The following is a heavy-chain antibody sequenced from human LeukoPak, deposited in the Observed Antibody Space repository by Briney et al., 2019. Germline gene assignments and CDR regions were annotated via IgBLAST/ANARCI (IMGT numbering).Heavy chain of an antibody. CDR3: ARVRFHQVVAATHFDY. D-gene: IGHD2-15*01. V-gene: IGHV4-30-4*01. CDR2: IYYSGST. Sequence: PSETLSLTCTVSGGSISSGDYYWSWIRQPPGKGLEWIGYIYYSGSTYYNPSLKSRVTISVDTSKNQFSLKPSSVTAADTAVYYCARVRFHQVVAATHFDYWGQGTLVTVSS. J-gene: IGHJ4*02. CDR1: GGSISSGDYY.